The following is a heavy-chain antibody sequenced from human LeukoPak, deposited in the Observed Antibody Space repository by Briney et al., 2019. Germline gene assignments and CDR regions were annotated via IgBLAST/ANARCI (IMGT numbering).Heavy chain of an antibody. V-gene: IGHV4-4*07. D-gene: IGHD6-19*01. CDR1: GGSISNYY. CDR2: IYTSGTT. J-gene: IGHJ5*02. Sequence: SETLSLTCTVSGGSISNYYWSWIRQPAGKGLEWIGRIYTSGTTDYNPSLKSRVTMSVDTSRKQFSLKLSSVTAADTAVYYCARGLYAVAGTSWFDPWGQGTLITVSS. CDR3: ARGLYAVAGTSWFDP.